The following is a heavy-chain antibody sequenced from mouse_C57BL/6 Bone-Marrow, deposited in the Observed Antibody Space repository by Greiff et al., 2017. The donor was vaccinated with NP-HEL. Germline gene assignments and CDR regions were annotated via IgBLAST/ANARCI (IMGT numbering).Heavy chain of an antibody. CDR2: ISSGGSYT. CDR3: ARRLSGSSYGNY. V-gene: IGHV5-6*01. CDR1: GFTFSSYG. J-gene: IGHJ2*01. Sequence: VQLKESGGDLVKPGGSLKLSCAASGFTFSSYGMSWVRQTPDKRLEWVATISSGGSYTYYPDSVKGRFTISRDNAKNTLYLQISSLKSEDTAKYDCARRLSGSSYGNYWGQGTTLTVSS. D-gene: IGHD1-1*01.